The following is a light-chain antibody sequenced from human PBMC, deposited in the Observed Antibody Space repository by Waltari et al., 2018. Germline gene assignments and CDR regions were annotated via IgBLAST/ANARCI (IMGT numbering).Light chain of an antibody. CDR2: GAS. CDR1: QSVSSSY. V-gene: IGKV3-20*01. Sequence: EIVLTQSPGTLSLSPGERATLSCRASQSVSSSYLAWYQQKPGQAPRLLIYGASSRATGIPDRFSGSGSGTDFTLTISRLEPEDFAVYYCQQYRSSQFTFGPGTKVDIK. CDR3: QQYRSSQFT. J-gene: IGKJ3*01.